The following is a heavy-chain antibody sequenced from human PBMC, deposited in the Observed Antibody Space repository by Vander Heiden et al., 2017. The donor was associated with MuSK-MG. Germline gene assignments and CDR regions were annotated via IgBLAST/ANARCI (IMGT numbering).Heavy chain of an antibody. Sequence: QVQLQQWGAGLLKPSETLSLTCTVYGGSFSGYYWGWIRHPPGKGLEWIGEINHSGSTNYNPALKSRVTISVDTSKKKFSLKLRSVTAADTAVYYSARGPRQGVAGDYWGQGTMVTVYS. CDR2: INHSGST. CDR1: GGSFSGYY. J-gene: IGHJ4*02. CDR3: ARGPRQGVAGDY. D-gene: IGHD6-19*01. V-gene: IGHV4-34*01.